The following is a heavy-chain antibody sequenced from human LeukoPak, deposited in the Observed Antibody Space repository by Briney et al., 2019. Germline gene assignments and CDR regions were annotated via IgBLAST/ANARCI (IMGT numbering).Heavy chain of an antibody. J-gene: IGHJ4*02. CDR3: PRGTKTGYTGYDWNY. V-gene: IGHV4-59*01. CDR1: GGSISSYY. Sequence: SETLSLTCTVSGGSISSYYWSWIRQPPGKGLEWIGYIYYSGSTSYNPSLKSRVTISVDTSSNQFSLMLSSVTAADTAVYYCPRGTKTGYTGYDWNYWGQGSLVTVSS. CDR2: IYYSGST. D-gene: IGHD5-12*01.